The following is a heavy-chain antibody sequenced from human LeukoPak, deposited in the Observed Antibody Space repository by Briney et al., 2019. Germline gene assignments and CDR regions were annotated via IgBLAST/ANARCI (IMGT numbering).Heavy chain of an antibody. CDR1: GGSISSYY. V-gene: IGHV4-59*08. Sequence: SETLSLTCTVSGGSISSYYWSWIRQPPGKGLEWIGYIYYSGSTNYNPSLKSRVTISVDTSKNQFSLKLSSVTAVDTAVYYCARGSLAAAGTPFDYWGQGTLVTVSS. J-gene: IGHJ4*02. D-gene: IGHD6-13*01. CDR2: IYYSGST. CDR3: ARGSLAAAGTPFDY.